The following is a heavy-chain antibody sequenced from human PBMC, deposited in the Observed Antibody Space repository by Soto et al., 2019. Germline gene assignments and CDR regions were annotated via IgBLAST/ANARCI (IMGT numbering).Heavy chain of an antibody. CDR3: ARNDILTGSNWFDP. V-gene: IGHV1-69*02. D-gene: IGHD3-9*01. Sequence: ASVKVSCKASGGTFSSYTISWVRQAPGQGLEWMGRIIPILGIANYAQKFQGRVTITADKSTSTAYMELSSLRSEDTAVYYCARNDILTGSNWFDPWGQGTLVTVSS. CDR1: GGTFSSYT. CDR2: IIPILGIA. J-gene: IGHJ5*02.